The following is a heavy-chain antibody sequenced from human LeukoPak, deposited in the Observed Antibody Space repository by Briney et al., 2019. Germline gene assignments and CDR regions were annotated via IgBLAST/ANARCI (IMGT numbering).Heavy chain of an antibody. CDR1: GFTFSSYE. J-gene: IGHJ3*02. V-gene: IGHV3-48*03. CDR3: AREDEDGQKLGAFDI. CDR2: IDSRGKTI. Sequence: GGSLRLSCAASGFTFSSYEMNWVRQAPGKGLEWVSYIDSRGKTILYADSVKGRFIISRDNAKNSLSLQMNSLRAEDTALYYCAREDEDGQKLGAFDIWGQGTMVTVSS. D-gene: IGHD5-24*01.